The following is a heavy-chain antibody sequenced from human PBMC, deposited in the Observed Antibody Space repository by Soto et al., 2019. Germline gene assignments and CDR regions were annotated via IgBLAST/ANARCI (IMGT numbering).Heavy chain of an antibody. Sequence: EVQLVESGGGLVQPGGSLRLSCAASGFTFSSYWMHWVRQAPGKGLVWVSRINSDGSSTVYVDSVKGRFTISRDNAKNTLYLQMNSLRAEDTAVYYCARSITGSSYADSWGQGTLVTVSS. J-gene: IGHJ4*02. CDR2: INSDGSST. CDR3: ARSITGSSYADS. CDR1: GFTFSSYW. D-gene: IGHD2-2*01. V-gene: IGHV3-74*01.